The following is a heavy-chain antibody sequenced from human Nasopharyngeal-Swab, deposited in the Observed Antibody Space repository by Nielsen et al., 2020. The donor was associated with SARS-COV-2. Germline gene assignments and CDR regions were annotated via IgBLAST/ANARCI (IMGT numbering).Heavy chain of an antibody. V-gene: IGHV3-21*01. CDR2: ISSSSSYI. D-gene: IGHD4-17*01. CDR1: GFTFSSYS. J-gene: IGHJ4*02. Sequence: GESLKISCAASGFTFSSYSMNWVRQAPGKGLEWVSSISSSSSYIYYADSVKGRFTISRDNAKNSLYLQMNSLRAEDTAVYYCARDFSYGDASYYFDYWGQGTLVTVSS. CDR3: ARDFSYGDASYYFDY.